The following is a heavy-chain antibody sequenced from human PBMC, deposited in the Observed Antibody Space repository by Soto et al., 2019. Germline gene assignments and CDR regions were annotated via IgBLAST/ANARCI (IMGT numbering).Heavy chain of an antibody. V-gene: IGHV4-59*08. CDR3: AGGDSSIFHRPYDAFHS. CDR2: ISYSGST. Sequence: SETLSLTCTVSGGSISNYYWTWIRQPPGKGLEWIGYISYSGSTNYNPSLKSRVTISVDTSKKQLSLKLSSVTAADTAVYYCAGGDSSIFHRPYDAFHSWGQGTMVTCSS. CDR1: GGSISNYY. D-gene: IGHD3-3*02. J-gene: IGHJ3*02.